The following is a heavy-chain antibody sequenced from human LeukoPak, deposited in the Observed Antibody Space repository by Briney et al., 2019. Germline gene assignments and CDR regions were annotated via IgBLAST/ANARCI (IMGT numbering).Heavy chain of an antibody. Sequence: SETLSLTCTVSGGTISSSSYYWGWIRQPPGKGLEWIGSVHFSGNSYSNPSLKSRVTISVDTSKNQFSLKLSSVSAADTAVYYWLRPWKTTSCYLYDYWGQGILVTVSS. CDR3: LRPWKTTSCYLYDY. D-gene: IGHD2-2*01. CDR2: VHFSGNS. V-gene: IGHV4-39*01. CDR1: GGTISSSSYY. J-gene: IGHJ4*02.